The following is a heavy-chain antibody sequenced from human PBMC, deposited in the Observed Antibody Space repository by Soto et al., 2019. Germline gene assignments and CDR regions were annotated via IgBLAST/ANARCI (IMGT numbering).Heavy chain of an antibody. J-gene: IGHJ1*01. V-gene: IGHV3-66*01. D-gene: IGHD1-26*01. CDR1: GFTVSSNY. CDR2: IYSGGGT. CDR3: ARDLVGATTEYFQH. Sequence: EVQLVESGGGLVQPGGSLRLSCAASGFTVSSNYMSWVRQAPGKGLEWGPVIYSGGGTYYADSVKGRFTISRDNSKNTLYLQMNSLRAEDTAVYYCARDLVGATTEYFQHWGQGTLVTVSS.